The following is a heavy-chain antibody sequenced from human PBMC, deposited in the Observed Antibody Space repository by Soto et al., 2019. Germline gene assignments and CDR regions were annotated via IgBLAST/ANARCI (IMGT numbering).Heavy chain of an antibody. Sequence: QVQLQESSPGLVKPSQTLSLTCTVSGGSISSGGYYWSWIRQHPGKGLEWIGYIYYSGSTYYNPSLKSRVTISVDTSKHQCSLKLSSVTAADTAVYYCARSSTSANYFDYWGQGTLVTVSS. CDR1: GGSISSGGYY. D-gene: IGHD2-2*01. CDR3: ARSSTSANYFDY. J-gene: IGHJ4*02. V-gene: IGHV4-31*03. CDR2: IYYSGST.